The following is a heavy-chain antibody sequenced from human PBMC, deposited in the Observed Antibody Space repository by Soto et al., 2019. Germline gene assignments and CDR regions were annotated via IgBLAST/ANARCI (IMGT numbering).Heavy chain of an antibody. Sequence: QVQLQESGPGLVKPSQTLSLTCTVSGGSISSGGYYWSWIRQHPGKGLEWIGYIYYSGSTYYNPSLKSRVTISVDTSKNQFSLKLSSVTAADTAVYYCASLRSGWGLDGDNDYWGQGTLVTVSS. CDR2: IYYSGST. CDR1: GGSISSGGYY. D-gene: IGHD2-21*02. J-gene: IGHJ4*02. V-gene: IGHV4-31*03. CDR3: ASLRSGWGLDGDNDY.